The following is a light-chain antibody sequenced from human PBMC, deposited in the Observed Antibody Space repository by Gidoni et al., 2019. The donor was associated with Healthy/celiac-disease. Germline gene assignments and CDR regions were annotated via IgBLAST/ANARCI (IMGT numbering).Light chain of an antibody. CDR1: QGIRND. J-gene: IGKJ4*01. Sequence: AIQMTPSPSSLSASVGDRVTITCRASQGIRNDLGWYQQKPGKAPKLLIYAASSLQSGVPARFSGSGSGTDFTLTISSLQPEDFATYYCLQDYNYPLTFGGGTKVEIK. CDR2: AAS. V-gene: IGKV1-6*01. CDR3: LQDYNYPLT.